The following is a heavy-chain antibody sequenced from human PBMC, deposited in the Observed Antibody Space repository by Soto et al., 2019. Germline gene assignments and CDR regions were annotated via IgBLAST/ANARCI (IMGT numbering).Heavy chain of an antibody. CDR3: AREAAHGHWYYDL. J-gene: IGHJ2*01. CDR2: VGDAGSAK. V-gene: IGHV3-33*08. Sequence: QVHLLASGGGVVQPGGSLRVSCDASGFTFRDHGMHWVLQAPGKGLEWVAVVGDAGSAKVYAASVQGRFTISRDNSRNTLSVQMDGLRVEDTAVYYCAREAAHGHWYYDLWGRGTSVIVSS. CDR1: GFTFRDHG.